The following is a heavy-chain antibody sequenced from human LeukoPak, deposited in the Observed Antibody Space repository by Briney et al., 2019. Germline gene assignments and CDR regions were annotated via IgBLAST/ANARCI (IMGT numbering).Heavy chain of an antibody. CDR1: GFTFSSYA. V-gene: IGHV3-30*04. CDR3: ARERLALYYYYGMDV. Sequence: GGSLRLSCAASGFTFSSYAMHWVRQAPGKGLEGVAVISYDGSNKYYADSVKGRFTISRDNSKNTLYLQMNSLRAEDTAVYYCARERLALYYYYGMDVWGKGTTVTVSS. J-gene: IGHJ6*04. CDR2: ISYDGSNK. D-gene: IGHD6-19*01.